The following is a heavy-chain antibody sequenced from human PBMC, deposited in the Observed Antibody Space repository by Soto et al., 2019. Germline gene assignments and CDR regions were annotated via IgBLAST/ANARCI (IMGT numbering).Heavy chain of an antibody. Sequence: QVQLVQSGPEVKEPGASVRVSCKASGYTFINYNIFWVRQAPGQGLEWMGWISTSNGDTNYAQKFRGRVTMTTDTSTTTAYVELRSLYYDYTAVYYCARDITGDTGDYWGQGTLVTVSS. CDR3: ARDITGDTGDY. CDR1: GYTFINYN. J-gene: IGHJ4*02. D-gene: IGHD7-27*01. CDR2: ISTSNGDT. V-gene: IGHV1-18*04.